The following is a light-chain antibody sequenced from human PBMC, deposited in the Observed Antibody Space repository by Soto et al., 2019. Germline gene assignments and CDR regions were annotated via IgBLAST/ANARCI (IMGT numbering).Light chain of an antibody. CDR2: GAS. V-gene: IGKV3-20*01. CDR3: QQYGSSGT. Sequence: LTESAGSLDLSAGGRANLSCRASQSVSNNYLAWYQQKPGQAHRLLIYGASNRATGIPDMFSGSGSGADYTLIISRQSPEDAAVYYYQQYGSSGTFGQGTKVDIK. CDR1: QSVSNNY. J-gene: IGKJ1*01.